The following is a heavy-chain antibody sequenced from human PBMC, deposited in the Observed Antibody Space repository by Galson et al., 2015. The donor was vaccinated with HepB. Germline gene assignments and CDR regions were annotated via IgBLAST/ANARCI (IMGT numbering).Heavy chain of an antibody. J-gene: IGHJ3*01. CDR2: FDPEDDET. CDR3: ATDYASGRRGVFDL. CDR1: GYTLTQLS. V-gene: IGHV1-24*01. D-gene: IGHD3-10*01. Sequence: SVKVSCKVSGYTLTQLSMHWVRQAPGKGLEWMGGFDPEDDETIYAQRFQGRVTMTEDTSTETAYMHLSSLRSEDTAVYWCATDYASGRRGVFDLWGQGTMVTVPS.